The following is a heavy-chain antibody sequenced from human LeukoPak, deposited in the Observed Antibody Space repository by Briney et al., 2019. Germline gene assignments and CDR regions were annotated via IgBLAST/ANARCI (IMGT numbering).Heavy chain of an antibody. V-gene: IGHV4-4*07. CDR3: AKDLGINTGWFGFDS. J-gene: IGHJ5*01. CDR2: IYTGGST. D-gene: IGHD6-19*01. Sequence: PSETLSLTCSVSGDFSDIDYLSWIRQPAGKGLEWTGRIYTGGSTNYNPSLKTRVSMSLDKSKKEVSLNLTSVTAADTAVYYCAKDLGINTGWFGFDSWGQGTLVTVSS. CDR1: GDFSDIDY.